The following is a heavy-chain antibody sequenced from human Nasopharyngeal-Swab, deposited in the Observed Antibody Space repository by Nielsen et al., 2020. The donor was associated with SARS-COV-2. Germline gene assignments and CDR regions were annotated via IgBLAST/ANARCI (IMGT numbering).Heavy chain of an antibody. J-gene: IGHJ4*02. CDR2: ISYDGSNK. CDR3: ALLGVVPAATLDY. Sequence: GESLKISCAASGFTFSSYGMHWVRQAPGKGLEWVAVISYDGSNKYYADSVKGRFTISRVNSKNTLYLQMNSLRAEDTAVYYCALLGVVPAATLDYWGQGTLVTVSS. V-gene: IGHV3-30*03. D-gene: IGHD2-2*01. CDR1: GFTFSSYG.